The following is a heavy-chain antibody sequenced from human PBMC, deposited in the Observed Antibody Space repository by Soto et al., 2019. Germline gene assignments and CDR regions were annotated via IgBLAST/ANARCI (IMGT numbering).Heavy chain of an antibody. CDR1: GYTFTSYG. CDR3: VVAAQPYHFDY. CDR2: ISDYNGNT. J-gene: IGHJ4*02. D-gene: IGHD2-15*01. Sequence: QVQLVQSGAEVKKPGASVKVSCKASGYTFTSYGIIWVRQAPGQGLEWMGWISDYNGNTKYEQKLQGRDTMTTDTSTSTAYMELRSLRSDDTAVYYCVVAAQPYHFDYWGQGTLVTVSS. V-gene: IGHV1-18*01.